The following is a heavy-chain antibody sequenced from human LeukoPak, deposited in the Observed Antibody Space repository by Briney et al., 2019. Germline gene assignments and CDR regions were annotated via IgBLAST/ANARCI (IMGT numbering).Heavy chain of an antibody. V-gene: IGHV3-23*01. CDR3: AKDGSYYFDY. Sequence: GGSLRLSCAASGFTFSSYAMNWVRQAPGKGLEWVSGISGRGVTTYYADSVKGRFTISRDNSQNTLYLQMNSLRAEDTAVYYCAKDGSYYFDYWGQGTLVTVSS. CDR2: ISGRGVTT. J-gene: IGHJ4*02. CDR1: GFTFSSYA.